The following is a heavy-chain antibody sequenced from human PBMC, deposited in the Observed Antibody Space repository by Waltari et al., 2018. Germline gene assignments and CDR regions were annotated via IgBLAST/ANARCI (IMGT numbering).Heavy chain of an antibody. CDR1: GGSIRSYY. D-gene: IGHD4-17*01. CDR3: ARDTKDYDPPFPFVL. J-gene: IGHJ2*01. V-gene: IGHV4-59*01. Sequence: QVQLQESGPGLVKPSETLSLTCPVSGGSIRSYYWSWIRQPPGKGLEWIGYIYYSGSTNYNPSLKSRVTISVDTSKNQFSLKLSSVTAADTAVYYCARDTKDYDPPFPFVLWGRGTLVTVSS. CDR2: IYYSGST.